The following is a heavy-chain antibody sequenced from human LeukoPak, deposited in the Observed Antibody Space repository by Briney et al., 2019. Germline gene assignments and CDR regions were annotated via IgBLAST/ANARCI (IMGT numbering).Heavy chain of an antibody. CDR1: GGSISSGGYY. Sequence: SETLSLTCTVSGGSISSGGYYWSWIRQHPGKGLEWIGYIYYSGSTYYNPSLKSRVTISVDTSKNQFSLKLSSVTAADTAVYCCARDRRYCSSTSCPDFYYYGMDVWGQGTTVTVSS. V-gene: IGHV4-31*03. J-gene: IGHJ6*02. CDR2: IYYSGST. CDR3: ARDRRYCSSTSCPDFYYYGMDV. D-gene: IGHD2-2*01.